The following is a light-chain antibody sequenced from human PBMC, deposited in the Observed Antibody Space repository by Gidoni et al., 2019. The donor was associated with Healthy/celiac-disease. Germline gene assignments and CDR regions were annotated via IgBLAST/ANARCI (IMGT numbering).Light chain of an antibody. CDR1: QSVSSY. V-gene: IGKV3-11*01. Sequence: IVLTQSPATLSLSPGERTTLSCRASQSVSSYLAWYQQKPGQAPRLLIYDASKRATGIPARFRGSGSATDFTLTISSLEPEDFAVYYCQQRSSWPPTFGGGTKVEIK. CDR2: DAS. CDR3: QQRSSWPPT. J-gene: IGKJ4*01.